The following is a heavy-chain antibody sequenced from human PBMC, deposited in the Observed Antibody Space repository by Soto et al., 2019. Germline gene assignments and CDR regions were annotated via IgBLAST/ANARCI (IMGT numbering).Heavy chain of an antibody. J-gene: IGHJ6*01. CDR1: GFPFTSSA. V-gene: IGHV1-58*01. CDR3: AGSSSRVDYYYYYGMDV. D-gene: IGHD6-6*01. CDR2: IVVGSGNT. Sequence: SVKVCFKASGFPFTSSAVQWVRRARGQRLEWIGWIVVGSGNTNYAQKFQERVTITRDMSTSTAYMELRSLRSEDTAVYYCAGSSSRVDYYYYYGMDVWGQGTTVTVSS.